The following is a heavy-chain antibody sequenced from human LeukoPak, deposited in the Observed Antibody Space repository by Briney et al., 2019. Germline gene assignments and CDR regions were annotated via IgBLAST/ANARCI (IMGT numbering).Heavy chain of an antibody. CDR1: GGSFSGYY. Sequence: SETPSLTCAVYGGSFSGYYWSWIRQPPGKGLEWIGEINHSGSTNYNPSLKSRVTISVDTSKNQFSLKLSSVTAADTAVYYCARVRLWGTVDYWGQGTLVTVSS. D-gene: IGHD5-18*01. V-gene: IGHV4-34*01. J-gene: IGHJ4*02. CDR2: INHSGST. CDR3: ARVRLWGTVDY.